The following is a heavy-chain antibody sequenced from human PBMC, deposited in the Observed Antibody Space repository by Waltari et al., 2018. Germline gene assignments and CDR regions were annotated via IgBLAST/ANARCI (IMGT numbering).Heavy chain of an antibody. J-gene: IGHJ4*02. CDR2: IKSKTEGGTT. CDR1: GFTFSNAW. D-gene: IGHD3-22*01. V-gene: IGHV3-15*07. CDR3: TTGEGSSGYYYGFDY. Sequence: EVQLVESGGGLVKPGGSLRLSCAASGFTFSNAWMNWVRQAPGRGLEWVGRIKSKTEGGTTDYAAPVKGRFTISRDDSKNTLYLQMNSLKTEDTAVYYCTTGEGSSGYYYGFDYWGQGTLVTVSS.